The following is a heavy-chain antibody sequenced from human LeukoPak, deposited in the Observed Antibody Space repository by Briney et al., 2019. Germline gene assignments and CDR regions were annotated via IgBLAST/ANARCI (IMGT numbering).Heavy chain of an antibody. Sequence: WETLSLTCAVYGGSFSGYYWSWIRQPPGKGLEWIGEINHSGSTNYNPSLKSRVTISVDTSKNQFSLKLSSVTAADTAVYYCARGRSGHHRGALDYWGQGTLVTVSS. CDR2: INHSGST. CDR3: ARGRSGHHRGALDY. CDR1: GGSFSGYY. V-gene: IGHV4-34*01. J-gene: IGHJ4*02. D-gene: IGHD2-15*01.